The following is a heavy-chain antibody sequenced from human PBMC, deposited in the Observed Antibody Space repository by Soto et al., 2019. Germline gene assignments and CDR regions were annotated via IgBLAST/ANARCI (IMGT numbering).Heavy chain of an antibody. J-gene: IGHJ5*02. D-gene: IGHD6-6*01. V-gene: IGHV3-53*01. CDR2: IYSGGNT. Sequence: GGSLRLSCAASGLTVSSNYMTWVRQAPGKGLEWVSFIYSGGNTFYADSVKGRFTISRDNSKNTLYLQLNSLRAEDTAVYHCARAYSSSSWFDPWGQGTLVTVSS. CDR1: GLTVSSNY. CDR3: ARAYSSSSWFDP.